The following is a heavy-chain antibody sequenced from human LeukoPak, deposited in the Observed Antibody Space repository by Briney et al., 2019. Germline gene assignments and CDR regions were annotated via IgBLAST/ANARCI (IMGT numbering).Heavy chain of an antibody. CDR3: ARGYCATTNCPPHAI. D-gene: IGHD2-8*01. J-gene: IGHJ4*02. Sequence: PGGSLRLSCAASGSTFSSYGMHWVRQAPGKGLEWVAVVSFDGSREYLADSVKHRFTISRDNSKNTLYLQMNSLTVEDTAFYYCARGYCATTNCPPHAIWGQGTLVTVSS. CDR2: VSFDGSRE. CDR1: GSTFSSYG. V-gene: IGHV3-30*19.